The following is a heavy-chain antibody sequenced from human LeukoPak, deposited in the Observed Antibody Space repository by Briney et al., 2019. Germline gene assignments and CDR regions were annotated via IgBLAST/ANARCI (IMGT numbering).Heavy chain of an antibody. CDR1: GDSISSYY. J-gene: IGHJ4*02. CDR3: ARQGDSGRSYDY. V-gene: IGHV4-59*08. Sequence: SETLSLTCTVSGDSISSYYWSWIRQPPGKGLEWIGHIYYSGSTNYNPSLKSRVTISLDTSKNQFSLNLSSVTAADTAVYYCARQGDSGRSYDYWGQGTLVTVSS. CDR2: IYYSGST. D-gene: IGHD3-22*01.